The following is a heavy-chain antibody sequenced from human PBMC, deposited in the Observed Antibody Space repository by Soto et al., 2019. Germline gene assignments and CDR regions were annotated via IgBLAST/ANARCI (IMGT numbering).Heavy chain of an antibody. Sequence: QVQLQESGPGLVRPSETLSLTCIVSGGSVSSSGSHWNWFRQPPGKGLEWIGYMTNAGSTKYNPSLESRVTISLDTSKNEFSLKLTSVTAADTAVYYCARWDYYHAMDAWGQGTTVAVSS. CDR2: MTNAGST. CDR3: ARWDYYHAMDA. J-gene: IGHJ6*02. V-gene: IGHV4-61*08. CDR1: GGSVSSSGSH.